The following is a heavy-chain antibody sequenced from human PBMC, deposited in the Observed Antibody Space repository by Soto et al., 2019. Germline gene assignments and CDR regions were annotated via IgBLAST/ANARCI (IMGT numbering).Heavy chain of an antibody. CDR3: AREDSRWFDP. Sequence: SETLSLTCTVSGGSISSYYWSWIRQPPGKGLEWIGYIYHSGTTSYNPSLKSRVTISINTSKNQFSLNLSSVTAADTAVYYCAREDSRWFDPWGQGTLVTVS. V-gene: IGHV4-59*01. J-gene: IGHJ5*02. CDR1: GGSISSYY. CDR2: IYHSGTT.